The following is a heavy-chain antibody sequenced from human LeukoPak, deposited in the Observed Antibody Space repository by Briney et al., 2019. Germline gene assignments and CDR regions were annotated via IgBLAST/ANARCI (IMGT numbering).Heavy chain of an antibody. CDR2: ISYDGSNK. D-gene: IGHD3-22*01. CDR1: GFTFSDYY. CDR3: ARGDYYDSSGYYYAFGY. V-gene: IGHV3-30-3*01. Sequence: GGSLRLSCAASGFTFSDYYMSWVRQAPGKGLEWVAVISYDGSNKYYADSVKGRFTISRDNSKNTLYLQMDSLRAEDTAVYYCARGDYYDSSGYYYAFGYWGQGTLVTVSS. J-gene: IGHJ4*02.